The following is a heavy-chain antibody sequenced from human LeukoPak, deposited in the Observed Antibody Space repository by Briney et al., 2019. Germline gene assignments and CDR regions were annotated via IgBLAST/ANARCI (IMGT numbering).Heavy chain of an antibody. CDR2: IYYSGST. Sequence: SETLSLTCTVSGASISSSSYYWGWIRQPPGKGLEWIGSIYYSGSTYNNPSLKSRVTISVDTSKNQFSLKLSSVTAADTAVYYCARHDPIYWYFDVWGRGTLVTVSS. J-gene: IGHJ2*01. V-gene: IGHV4-39*01. CDR1: GASISSSSYY. CDR3: ARHDPIYWYFDV.